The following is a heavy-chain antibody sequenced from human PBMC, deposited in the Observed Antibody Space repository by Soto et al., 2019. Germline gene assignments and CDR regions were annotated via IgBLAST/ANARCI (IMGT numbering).Heavy chain of an antibody. CDR2: IIPIFGTA. CDR3: ARDLVAAAEYGMDV. D-gene: IGHD6-13*01. Sequence: ASVKVSCKASGGTFSSYAISWVRQAPGQGLEWMGGIIPIFGTANYAQKFQGRVTITADESTSTAYMELSSLRSEDTAVYYCARDLVAAAEYGMDVWGQGXTVTVSS. J-gene: IGHJ6*02. V-gene: IGHV1-69*13. CDR1: GGTFSSYA.